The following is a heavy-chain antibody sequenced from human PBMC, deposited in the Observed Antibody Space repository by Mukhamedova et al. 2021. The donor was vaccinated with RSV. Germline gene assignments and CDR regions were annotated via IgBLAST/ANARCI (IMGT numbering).Heavy chain of an antibody. D-gene: IGHD1-26*01. V-gene: IGHV3-30*07. J-gene: IGHJ4*02. Sequence: FTISRDNSKNTLYLQMNSLRAEDTAVYYCARGFKVGPSTPFYFDTWGQGILVTVSS. CDR3: ARGFKVGPSTPFYFDT.